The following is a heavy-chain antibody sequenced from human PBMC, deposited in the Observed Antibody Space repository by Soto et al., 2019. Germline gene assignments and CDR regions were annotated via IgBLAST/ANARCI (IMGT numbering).Heavy chain of an antibody. CDR1: GYSFTSYW. J-gene: IGHJ4*02. Sequence: GESLKISCKGSGYSFTSYWIGWVRQMPGKGLEWMGIIYPGDSDTRYSPSFQGQVTISADKSISTAYLQWSSLKASDTAMYYCSSRAYCGGDCYSGADYWGQGTLVTVSS. V-gene: IGHV5-51*01. CDR3: SSRAYCGGDCYSGADY. D-gene: IGHD2-21*02. CDR2: IYPGDSDT.